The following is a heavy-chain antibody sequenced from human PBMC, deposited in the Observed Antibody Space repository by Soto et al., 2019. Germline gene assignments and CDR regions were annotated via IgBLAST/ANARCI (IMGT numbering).Heavy chain of an antibody. V-gene: IGHV4-34*01. CDR2: INHSGST. Sequence: SETLSLTCAVYGGSFSGYYWSWIRQPPGKGLEWIGEINHSGSTNYNPSLKSRVTISVDTSKNQFSLKLSSVTAADTAVYYCARSMVRGVYYYYGMDVWGQGTKLSVSS. CDR3: ARSMVRGVYYYYGMDV. J-gene: IGHJ6*02. D-gene: IGHD3-10*01. CDR1: GGSFSGYY.